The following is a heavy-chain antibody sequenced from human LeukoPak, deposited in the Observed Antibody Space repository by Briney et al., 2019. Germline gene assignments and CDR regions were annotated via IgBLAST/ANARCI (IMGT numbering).Heavy chain of an antibody. Sequence: SETLSPTCTVSGGSVSSNYWSWIRQPPGKGLEWIGYIYYSGSTNYNPSLKSRVTISVDTSKNQFSLKLSSVTAADTAVYYCARGGRLGFAPWGPASPLTLSS. CDR2: IYYSGST. CDR1: GGSVSSNY. J-gene: IGHJ5*02. CDR3: ARGGRLGFAP. V-gene: IGHV4-59*02.